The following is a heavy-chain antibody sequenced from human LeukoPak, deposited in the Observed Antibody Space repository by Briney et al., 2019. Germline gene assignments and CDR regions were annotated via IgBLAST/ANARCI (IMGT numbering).Heavy chain of an antibody. CDR2: ISGSGGNT. Sequence: GGPLRLSCAASGFTFGSYAMTWVRQAPGKGLEWVSTISGSGGNTDYADSVKGRFTISRDNSKNTLYLQMNSLRVEDTAVYYCAKDRGHCTNGVCHSYYYMDVWGKGTPVTVSS. D-gene: IGHD2-8*01. CDR1: GFTFGSYA. V-gene: IGHV3-23*01. J-gene: IGHJ6*03. CDR3: AKDRGHCTNGVCHSYYYMDV.